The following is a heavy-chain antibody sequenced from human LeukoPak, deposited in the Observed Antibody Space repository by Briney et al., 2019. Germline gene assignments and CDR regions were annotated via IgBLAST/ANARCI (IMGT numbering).Heavy chain of an antibody. CDR1: GGSISSGSYY. CDR3: ARDRYGDGFDP. D-gene: IGHD3-9*01. V-gene: IGHV4-61*02. Sequence: SETLSLTCTVSGGSISSGSYYWSWIRQPAGKGLEWIGRIYTSGSTNYNPSLKSRVTISVDTSKNQFSLKLSSVTAADTAVYYCARDRYGDGFDPWGQGTLVTVSS. CDR2: IYTSGST. J-gene: IGHJ5*02.